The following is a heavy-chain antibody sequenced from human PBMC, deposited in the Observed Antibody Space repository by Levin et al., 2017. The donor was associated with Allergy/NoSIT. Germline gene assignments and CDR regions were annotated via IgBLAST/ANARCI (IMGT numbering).Heavy chain of an antibody. CDR3: ASVRQLWPTALGY. V-gene: IGHV3-74*01. J-gene: IGHJ4*02. CDR2: INSDGIST. D-gene: IGHD5-18*01. CDR1: GFTFSSYW. Sequence: PGGSLRLSCAASGFTFSSYWMHWVRQAPGKGLVWVSRINSDGISTTYADSVKGRFTISRDNAKNTLYLQMNSLRADDTAVYYCASVRQLWPTALGYWGQGTLVPVSS.